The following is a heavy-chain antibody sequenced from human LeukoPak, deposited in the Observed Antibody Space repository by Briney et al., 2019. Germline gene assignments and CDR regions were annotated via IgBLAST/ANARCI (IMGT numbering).Heavy chain of an antibody. D-gene: IGHD2-15*01. CDR1: GFTFSRYS. V-gene: IGHV3-21*01. CDR2: ISSSSRYI. J-gene: IGHJ3*02. CDR3: TREWDCSGGSCYANAFDI. Sequence: GGSLRLSCAASGFTFSRYSMNWVRQAPGKGLEWVSSISSSSRYIYYADSVKGRFTISRDNAKNSLYLQMNSLRAEDTALYCCTREWDCSGGSCYANAFDIWGQGTMVTVSS.